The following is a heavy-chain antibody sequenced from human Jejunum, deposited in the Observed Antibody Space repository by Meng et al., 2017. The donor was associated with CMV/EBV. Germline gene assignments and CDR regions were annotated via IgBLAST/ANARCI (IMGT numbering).Heavy chain of an antibody. CDR3: ARGGGSDSYYGLNY. V-gene: IGHV3-74*01. D-gene: IGHD3-10*01. J-gene: IGHJ4*02. Sequence: GFTFSSDWMHWVRQAPGKGLVWISRINIDGSSTSYADSVKGRFTISRDNAKNTLHLQMNSLGVEDTAVYYCARGGGSDSYYGLNYWGQGTLVTVSS. CDR1: GFTFSSDW. CDR2: INIDGSST.